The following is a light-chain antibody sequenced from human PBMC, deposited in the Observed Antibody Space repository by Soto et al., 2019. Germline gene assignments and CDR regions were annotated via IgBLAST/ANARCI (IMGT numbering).Light chain of an antibody. Sequence: DIQMTQSPSSLSASAGDRVTITCRASQHIGHYLNWYQHKPGNAPKLLIQAASSIHSGVPSRFSGSESGTDFSLIIDSVQPDDFALYYCQQSYSAPITFGQGTRLEIK. V-gene: IGKV1-39*01. CDR3: QQSYSAPIT. CDR2: AAS. CDR1: QHIGHY. J-gene: IGKJ5*01.